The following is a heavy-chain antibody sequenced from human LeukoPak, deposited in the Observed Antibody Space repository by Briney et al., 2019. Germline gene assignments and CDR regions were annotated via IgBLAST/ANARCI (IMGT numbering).Heavy chain of an antibody. CDR1: GFTFSSYA. J-gene: IGHJ4*02. D-gene: IGHD3-10*01. V-gene: IGHV3-30*04. CDR3: ARGSYGSGTEQYYFDN. CDR2: ISYDGGHK. Sequence: GGSLRLSCAASGFTFSSYALHWVRQAPGKGLEWVAVISYDGGHKYYADSVKGRFTISRDNSKNTLYLQMNSLRPEDTALYYCARGSYGSGTEQYYFDNWGQGALVTVSS.